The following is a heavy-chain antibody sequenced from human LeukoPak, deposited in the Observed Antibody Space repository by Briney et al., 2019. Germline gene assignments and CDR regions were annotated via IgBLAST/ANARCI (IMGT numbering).Heavy chain of an antibody. CDR1: GYTFTSYD. D-gene: IGHD4-11*01. CDR3: ARVQYPPINFDY. V-gene: IGHV1-8*01. CDR2: MNPNSGNT. Sequence: ASVKVSCKASGYTFTSYDINWVRQATGQGLEWMGWMNPNSGNTGYAQKLQGRVTMTTDTSTSTAYMELRSLRSDDTAVYYCARVQYPPINFDYWGQGTLVTVSS. J-gene: IGHJ4*02.